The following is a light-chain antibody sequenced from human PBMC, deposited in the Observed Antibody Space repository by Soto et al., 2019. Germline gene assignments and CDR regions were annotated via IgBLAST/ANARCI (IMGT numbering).Light chain of an antibody. Sequence: EVVLTQSPVTLSLSPGERATLSCRASQSFRGLLAWYQQKPGQAPRLLIYDAYNRATGIPDRFSGSGSGTEFTLTISRLEPEDFAVYYCQQYGSSPHFGQGTRLEIK. CDR1: QSFRGL. J-gene: IGKJ5*01. CDR2: DAY. CDR3: QQYGSSPH. V-gene: IGKV3-20*01.